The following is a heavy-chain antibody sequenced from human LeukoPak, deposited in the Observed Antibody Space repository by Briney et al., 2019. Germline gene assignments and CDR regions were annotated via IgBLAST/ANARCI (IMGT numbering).Heavy chain of an antibody. Sequence: GGSLRLSCAASGFTFNSFWMHWVRQAPGKGLEWVSLISSSGGNTYYADSVKGRFTISRDNSKNTLSLQMNSLRVEDTAIYYCAKDIQLSTWGLGTMVTVSS. D-gene: IGHD3-16*02. CDR3: AKDIQLST. CDR1: GFTFNSFW. CDR2: ISSSGGNT. J-gene: IGHJ3*01. V-gene: IGHV3-23*01.